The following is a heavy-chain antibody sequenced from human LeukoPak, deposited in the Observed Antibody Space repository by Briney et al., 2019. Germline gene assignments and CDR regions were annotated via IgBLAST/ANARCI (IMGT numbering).Heavy chain of an antibody. J-gene: IGHJ4*02. Sequence: AGGSLRLSCAASGFTFSSYAMSWVRQAPGKGLEWVSAISGSGGSTYYADSVKGRFTISRDNSKNTLYLQMNSLRADDTAVYYCAKPFRDCSSATCYVSFDYWGQGTLVTVSS. D-gene: IGHD2-2*01. CDR2: ISGSGGST. V-gene: IGHV3-23*01. CDR3: AKPFRDCSSATCYVSFDY. CDR1: GFTFSSYA.